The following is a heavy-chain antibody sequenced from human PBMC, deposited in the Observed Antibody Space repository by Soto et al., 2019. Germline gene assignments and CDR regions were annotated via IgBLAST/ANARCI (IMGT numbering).Heavy chain of an antibody. CDR2: IRSKINNYAT. J-gene: IGHJ6*01. Sequence: SGGSLRLSCAASGLTFNETGIHWVRQASGKGLEWVGRIRSKINNYATGYATSVKGRFTLSRDDSRKTAFLQMNSLKTEDTAVYYCTNGMDVWGQGTTVTVSS. V-gene: IGHV3-73*01. CDR3: TNGMDV. CDR1: GLTFNETG.